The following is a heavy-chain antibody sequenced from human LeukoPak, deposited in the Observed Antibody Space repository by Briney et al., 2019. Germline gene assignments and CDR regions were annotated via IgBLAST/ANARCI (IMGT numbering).Heavy chain of an antibody. CDR3: AREDIVLMVYAMPYYYGMDV. J-gene: IGHJ6*02. CDR1: GFTFDDYA. Sequence: GGSLRLSCAASGFTFDDYAMHWVRQAPGKGLEWVSGISWNSGSIGYAGSVKGRFTISRDNAKNSLYLQMNSLRAEDTAVYYCAREDIVLMVYAMPYYYGMDVWGQGTTVTVSS. CDR2: ISWNSGSI. D-gene: IGHD2-8*01. V-gene: IGHV3-9*01.